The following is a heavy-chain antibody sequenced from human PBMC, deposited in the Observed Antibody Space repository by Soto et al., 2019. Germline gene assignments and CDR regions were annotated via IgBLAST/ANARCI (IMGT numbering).Heavy chain of an antibody. CDR3: ALNRRGFVLMVTGYMDV. Sequence: SETLSLTCTVSGGSISSSSYYWGWIRQPPGKGLEWIGSIYYSGSTYYNPSLKSRVTISVDTSKNQFSLKLSSVTAADTAVYYCALNRRGFVLMVTGYMDVWGKGTTVTVSS. D-gene: IGHD2-8*01. CDR1: GGSISSSSYY. CDR2: IYYSGST. J-gene: IGHJ6*03. V-gene: IGHV4-39*01.